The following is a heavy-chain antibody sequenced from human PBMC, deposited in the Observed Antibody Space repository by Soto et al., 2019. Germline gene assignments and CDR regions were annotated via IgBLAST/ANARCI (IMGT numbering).Heavy chain of an antibody. CDR1: GYPVTAYY. J-gene: IGHJ3*02. Sequence: QLHLVQSGAVVKKPGASVTVSCSASGYPVTAYYMHWVRQAPGRGLEWMGGINPATGAAKYTQTFQGRVTMTRGTSTSTVFMELGGLISDDTAVFYCARGGGVGVAGSAAFDMWGQGTLVTVSS. D-gene: IGHD3-3*01. V-gene: IGHV1-2*02. CDR3: ARGGGVGVAGSAAFDM. CDR2: INPATGAA.